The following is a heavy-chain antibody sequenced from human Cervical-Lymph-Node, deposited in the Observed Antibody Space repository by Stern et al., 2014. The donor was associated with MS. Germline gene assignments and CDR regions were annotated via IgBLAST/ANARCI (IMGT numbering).Heavy chain of an antibody. V-gene: IGHV3-33*01. CDR1: GFIFRNSG. D-gene: IGHD2-15*01. CDR3: TRDPRGYCSGGSFSQGFFDS. Sequence: QMHLVESGGGVVQPGRSLRLSCAASGFIFRNSGMHWVRQAPGKGLEWVAGVWQDGSNKYYADSVKGRFTISRDNSNNMADLQMNSLRVEDMGIYYCTRDPRGYCSGGSFSQGFFDSWGRGTLVTVSS. J-gene: IGHJ4*02. CDR2: VWQDGSNK.